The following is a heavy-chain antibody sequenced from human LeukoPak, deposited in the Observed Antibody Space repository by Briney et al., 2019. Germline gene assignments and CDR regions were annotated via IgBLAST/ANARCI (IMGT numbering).Heavy chain of an antibody. V-gene: IGHV4-34*01. CDR1: GGSFSGYY. Sequence: SETLTLSCAVSGGSFSGYYWSWLRQPPGKGLEWVAEINHSGSSNYNPSFKSRVTISADKSKNQCLLKQRSVHAADTAVYYCARLRASWYYYDSSGHRYFFDYWGQGTLVTVSS. D-gene: IGHD3-22*01. CDR3: ARLRASWYYYDSSGHRYFFDY. J-gene: IGHJ4*02. CDR2: INHSGSS.